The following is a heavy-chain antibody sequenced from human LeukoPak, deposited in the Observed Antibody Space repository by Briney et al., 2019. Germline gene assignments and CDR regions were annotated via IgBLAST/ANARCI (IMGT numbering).Heavy chain of an antibody. Sequence: GASVKVSCKASGYTFTGYYMHWVRQAPGQGLEWMGWISPISGDTNYAQRFQGRVTMTRDTSISTAYMELTSLRSDDTAVHYCARLSRTPALGFREALKRNVYFEYWGQGTLVTVSS. J-gene: IGHJ4*02. CDR3: ARLSRTPALGFREALKRNVYFEY. V-gene: IGHV1-2*02. D-gene: IGHD3-10*01. CDR2: ISPISGDT. CDR1: GYTFTGYY.